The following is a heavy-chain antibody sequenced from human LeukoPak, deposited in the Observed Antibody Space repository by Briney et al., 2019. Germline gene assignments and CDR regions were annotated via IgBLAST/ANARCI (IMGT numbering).Heavy chain of an antibody. CDR3: ARDPVIGATSKRVHGGLDY. D-gene: IGHD2-21*01. CDR2: ISGSGYVI. CDR1: GFPFSDYF. J-gene: IGHJ4*02. Sequence: SGGSLRLSCAASGFPFSDYFMNWVRQTPERGLEWLAYISGSGYVIDYADSVKGRFIISRDNAKNSLYLQVHSLRAEDTAVYYCARDPVIGATSKRVHGGLDYWGQGTLVTVSS. V-gene: IGHV3-11*01.